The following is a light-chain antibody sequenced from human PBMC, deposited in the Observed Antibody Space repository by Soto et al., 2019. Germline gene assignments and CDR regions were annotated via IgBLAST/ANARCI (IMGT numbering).Light chain of an antibody. CDR3: QQRSIWPWT. Sequence: EIVLTQSPGTLSLSPWERATLSCRASQSVSNNYLAWYQQKPGQAPRLLIYGASNRATGIPARFSGSGSGTDFTLTISSLEPEDFAVYYCQQRSIWPWTFGQGTKVDIK. CDR2: GAS. J-gene: IGKJ1*01. CDR1: QSVSNNY. V-gene: IGKV3-11*01.